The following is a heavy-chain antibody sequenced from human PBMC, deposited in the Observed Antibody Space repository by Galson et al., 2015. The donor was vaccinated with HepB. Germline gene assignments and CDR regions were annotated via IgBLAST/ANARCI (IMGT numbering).Heavy chain of an antibody. V-gene: IGHV3-23*01. CDR1: GFTFNSYV. Sequence: LRLSCAASGFTFNSYVMSWVRQAPGKGLEWVSAISGSGDSTYYAGSVKGRFTISRDNSKNTLYLQMNSLRAEDTAVYYCAKPRYYYDSSGYYSTPYYFDYWGQGTLVTVSS. CDR3: AKPRYYYDSSGYYSTPYYFDY. CDR2: ISGSGDST. J-gene: IGHJ4*02. D-gene: IGHD3-22*01.